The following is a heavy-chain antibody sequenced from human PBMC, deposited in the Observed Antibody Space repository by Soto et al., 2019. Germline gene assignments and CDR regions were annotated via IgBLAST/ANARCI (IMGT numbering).Heavy chain of an antibody. D-gene: IGHD1-1*01. CDR2: ISAHNGNT. Sequence: QVHPVQSGAEGKKPGASVKVSCKGSGYDFTTYGITWVRQAPGQGLEWMAWISAHNGNTDYAQKLPGRVTVTRDTSTSTAYMELRSLRSDDTAMYYCARGRYGDYWGQGALVTVSS. V-gene: IGHV1-18*01. CDR3: ARGRYGDY. J-gene: IGHJ4*02. CDR1: GYDFTTYG.